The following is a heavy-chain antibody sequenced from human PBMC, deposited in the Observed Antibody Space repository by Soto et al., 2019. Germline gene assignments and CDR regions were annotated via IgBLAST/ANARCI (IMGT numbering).Heavy chain of an antibody. CDR2: ISGSGGST. CDR1: XXXXXXXX. J-gene: IGHJ4*02. D-gene: IGHD6-13*01. V-gene: IGHV3-23*01. CDR3: AKATRGGAATLIRDY. Sequence: EVQLLESGGGLVQPGGSXXXXCXXXXXXXXXXXXXXVRQAPGKGLEWVSAISGSGGSTYYADSVKGRFTISRDNSKNTLYLQMNSLRADDTAVYYCAKATRGGAATLIRDYWGQGTLVTVSS.